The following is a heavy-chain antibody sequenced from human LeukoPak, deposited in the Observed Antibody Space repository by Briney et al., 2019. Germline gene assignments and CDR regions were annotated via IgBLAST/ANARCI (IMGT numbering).Heavy chain of an antibody. Sequence: GASVKVSCKASGYTFTSYGISWVRQAPGQGLEWMGWISAYNGNTNYAQKLQGRVTMTTDTSTSTAYMELRSLRSDDTAVYYCARDAPRAYSSSWRGQFDYWGQGTLVTVSS. CDR3: ARDAPRAYSSSWRGQFDY. CDR2: ISAYNGNT. V-gene: IGHV1-18*01. J-gene: IGHJ4*02. CDR1: GYTFTSYG. D-gene: IGHD6-13*01.